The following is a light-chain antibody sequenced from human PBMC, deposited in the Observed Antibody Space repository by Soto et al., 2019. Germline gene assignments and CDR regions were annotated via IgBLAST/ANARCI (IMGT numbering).Light chain of an antibody. CDR3: QTWGTGIV. V-gene: IGLV4-69*01. J-gene: IGLJ2*01. CDR2: LNSDGSH. CDR1: SGHSSYA. Sequence: QLVLTQSPSASASLGASVKLTCTLSSGHSSYAIAWHQQQPEKGPRYLMNLNSDGSHNKGDGIPDRFSGSSSGAERYLTISSLQSEDEADYYCQTWGTGIVFGGGTKLTVL.